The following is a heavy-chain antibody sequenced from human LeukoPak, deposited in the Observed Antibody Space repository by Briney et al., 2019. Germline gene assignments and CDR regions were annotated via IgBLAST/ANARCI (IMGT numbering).Heavy chain of an antibody. CDR1: GGSFSGYY. V-gene: IGHV4-34*01. Sequence: PSETLSLTCAVYGGSFSGYYWSWIRQPPGKGLEWIGEINHSGSTNYNPSLKSRVTISVDTSKNQFSLKLSSVTAADTAVYYCALVVVPAAIDYRGQGTLVTVSS. CDR3: ALVVVPAAIDY. J-gene: IGHJ4*02. D-gene: IGHD2-2*01. CDR2: INHSGST.